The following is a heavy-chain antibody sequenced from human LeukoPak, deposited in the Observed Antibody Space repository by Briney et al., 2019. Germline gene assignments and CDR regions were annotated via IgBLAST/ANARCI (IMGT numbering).Heavy chain of an antibody. V-gene: IGHV3-48*01. J-gene: IGHJ4*02. CDR1: GFTFSDYS. CDR2: MSSSGSVI. Sequence: PGGSLRLSCAASGFTFSDYSMNWVRQAPGKGLEWVSYMSSSGSVIYYADSVKGRFTISRDNAKNSLYLQMNSLRADDTAVHYCTREDSSGWKYWGQGTQVTVSS. D-gene: IGHD6-19*01. CDR3: TREDSSGWKY.